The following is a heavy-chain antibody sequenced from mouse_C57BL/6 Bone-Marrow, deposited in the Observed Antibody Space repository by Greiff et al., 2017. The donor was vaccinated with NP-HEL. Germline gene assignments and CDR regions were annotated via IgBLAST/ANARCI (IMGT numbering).Heavy chain of an antibody. V-gene: IGHV1-78*01. D-gene: IGHD1-1*01. CDR3: ARYHDYYGSSYVAMDY. CDR2: IYPRDGST. J-gene: IGHJ4*01. CDR1: GYTFTDHT. Sequence: VQLQQSDAELVKPGASVKISCKVSGYTFTDHTIHWMKQRPEQGLEWIGYIYPRDGSTKYNEKFKGKATLTADKDSSTAYMQLNSLTSEDSAVYFCARYHDYYGSSYVAMDYWGQGTSVTVSS.